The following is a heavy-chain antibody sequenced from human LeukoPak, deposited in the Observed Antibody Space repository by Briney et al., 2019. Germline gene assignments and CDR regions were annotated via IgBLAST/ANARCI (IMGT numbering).Heavy chain of an antibody. V-gene: IGHV3-21*01. CDR3: ARDRGTPTPRFDY. J-gene: IGHJ4*02. CDR1: GFTFSSYS. CDR2: ISSSSSYI. Sequence: GRSLRLSCAASGFTFSSYSMNWVRQAPGKGLEWVSSISSSSSYIYYADSVKGRFTISRDNAKNSLYLQMNSLRAEDTAVYYCARDRGTPTPRFDYWGQGTLVTVSS. D-gene: IGHD3-10*01.